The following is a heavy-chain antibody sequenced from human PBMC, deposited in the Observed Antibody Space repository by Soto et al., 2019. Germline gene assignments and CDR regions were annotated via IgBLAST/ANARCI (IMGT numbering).Heavy chain of an antibody. Sequence: GGSLRLSCAASGFTFSSYAMSWVRQAPGKGLEWVSAISGSGGSTYYADSVKGRFTISRDNSKNTLYLQMNSLRAEDTAVYYCAKEKGYSYGYFFEGPHPRGYGMDVWGQGTTVTVSS. CDR1: GFTFSSYA. CDR3: AKEKGYSYGYFFEGPHPRGYGMDV. V-gene: IGHV3-23*01. CDR2: ISGSGGST. J-gene: IGHJ6*02. D-gene: IGHD5-18*01.